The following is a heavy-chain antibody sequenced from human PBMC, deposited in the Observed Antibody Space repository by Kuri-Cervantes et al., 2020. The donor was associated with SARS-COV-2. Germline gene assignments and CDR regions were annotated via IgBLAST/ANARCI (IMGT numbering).Heavy chain of an antibody. D-gene: IGHD6-13*01. CDR1: GGPISSYY. V-gene: IGHV4-59*01. Sequence: SETLSLTCTVSGGPISSYYWSWIRQPPGKGLEWIGYISYSGNTNYNPSLKSRVTISVDTSKNQFSLRLSSVTAADTAVYYCARHATGYSSSSYLGYYAMDVWGKGDHGHRLL. J-gene: IGHJ6*04. CDR3: ARHATGYSSSSYLGYYAMDV. CDR2: ISYSGNT.